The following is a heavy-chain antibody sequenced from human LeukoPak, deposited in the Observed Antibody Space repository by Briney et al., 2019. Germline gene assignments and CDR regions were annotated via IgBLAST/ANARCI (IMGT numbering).Heavy chain of an antibody. CDR1: GYTFTTYA. J-gene: IGHJ4*02. CDR2: INTGNGDT. D-gene: IGHD1-26*01. Sequence: AASVKVSCKASGYTFTTYAIHWVRQAPGQRLEWLGWINTGNGDTRYSQTFQGRFTITRDTSASTAYMELSSLRPEDTAVYYCARDMGSGSLHYWGQGTLVTVSS. CDR3: ARDMGSGSLHY. V-gene: IGHV1-3*04.